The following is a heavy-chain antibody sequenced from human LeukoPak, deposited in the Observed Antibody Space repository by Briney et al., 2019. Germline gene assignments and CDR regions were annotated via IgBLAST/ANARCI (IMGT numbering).Heavy chain of an antibody. CDR1: GGSISSSSYS. CDR2: IYYSGST. D-gene: IGHD5-24*01. V-gene: IGHV4-39*01. CDR3: ARHSVEMATMG. J-gene: IGHJ4*02. Sequence: SSETLSLTCTVSGGSISSSSYSWGWIRQPPGKGLEWIGSIYYSGSTYYNPSLKSRVTISVDTSKNQFSLKLSSVTAADTAVYYCARHSVEMATMGWGQGTLVTVSS.